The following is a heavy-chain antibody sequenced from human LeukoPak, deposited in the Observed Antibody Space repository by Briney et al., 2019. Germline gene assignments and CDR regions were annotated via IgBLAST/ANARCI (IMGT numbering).Heavy chain of an antibody. CDR2: VSGRGDAT. V-gene: IGHV3-23*01. CDR1: GFTFNNYA. D-gene: IGHD2-15*01. Sequence: PGGSPRLSCAASGFTFNNYAMTWVRQAPGKGLEWVSAVSGRGDATYYADSAKGRFTISRDDSKNTLYLQMNSLRAEDTAVYHCAKAPPAATNYYYGMDVWGQGTTVTVSS. J-gene: IGHJ6*02. CDR3: AKAPPAATNYYYGMDV.